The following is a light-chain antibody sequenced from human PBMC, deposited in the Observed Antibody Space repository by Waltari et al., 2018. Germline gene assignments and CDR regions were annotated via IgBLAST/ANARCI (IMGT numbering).Light chain of an antibody. J-gene: IGLJ3*02. V-gene: IGLV2-14*03. CDR2: DVT. CDR3: ASFISGSTSSVL. Sequence: QSALTQPASVSGSPGQSITISCTGTSSDIGALNYVSWYQQHPGKAPKVLIYDVTNRPSGVSYRFSGSKSGNTASLTISGLQAEDEAYYHCASFISGSTSSVLFGGGTKLTVL. CDR1: SSDIGALNY.